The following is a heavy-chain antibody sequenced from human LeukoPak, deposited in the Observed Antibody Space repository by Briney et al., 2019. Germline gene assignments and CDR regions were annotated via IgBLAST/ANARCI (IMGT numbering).Heavy chain of an antibody. CDR2: INPSGGST. D-gene: IGHD6-19*01. CDR1: GYTFTSYY. Sequence: ASVKVSCKASGYTFTSYYMHWVRQAPGQGLEWMGIINPSGGSTSYAQKFQGRVTITRDTSTSTAYMELSSLRSEDTAVYYCARDYSSGWRPLDYWGQGTLVTVSS. CDR3: ARDYSSGWRPLDY. V-gene: IGHV1-46*01. J-gene: IGHJ4*02.